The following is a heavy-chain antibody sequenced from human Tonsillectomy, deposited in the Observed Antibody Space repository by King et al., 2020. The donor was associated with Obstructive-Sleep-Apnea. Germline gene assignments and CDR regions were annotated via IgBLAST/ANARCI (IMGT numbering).Heavy chain of an antibody. CDR2: INQDGIEK. CDR3: ARLVGGYFAYFDY. D-gene: IGHD1-26*01. V-gene: IGHV3-7*03. J-gene: IGHJ4*02. Sequence: ERQLVQSGGGLVQPGGSRRLSCAASGFTFSRYWMSWVRQAPGKGLEWLANINQDGIEKYYMDSVKCRFTISRDNAKNSLYLQMNSLRAEDTAVYYCARLVGGYFAYFDYWGQGTLVTVSS. CDR1: GFTFSRYW.